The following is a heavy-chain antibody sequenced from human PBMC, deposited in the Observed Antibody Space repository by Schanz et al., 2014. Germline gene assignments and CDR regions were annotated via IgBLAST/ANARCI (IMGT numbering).Heavy chain of an antibody. CDR1: GFTFSSYW. CDR2: INGDGSST. Sequence: EVQLVESGGELVQPGGSLRLSCAASGFTFSSYWMHWVRQVPGKGPVWVSRINGDGSSTLYADSVKGRFTISRDSSKNTLFLQMNSLRAEDTAVYFCARDGGRDGYNLAFDVWGQGTLVTVSS. J-gene: IGHJ3*01. CDR3: ARDGGRDGYNLAFDV. V-gene: IGHV3-74*01. D-gene: IGHD5-12*01.